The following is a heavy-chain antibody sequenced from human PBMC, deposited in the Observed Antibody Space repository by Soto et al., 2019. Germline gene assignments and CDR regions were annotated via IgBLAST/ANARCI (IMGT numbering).Heavy chain of an antibody. J-gene: IGHJ3*02. V-gene: IGHV1-3*01. CDR2: IDAGNGNT. CDR1: GYTFINYP. Sequence: ASVKVSCKASGYTFINYPIHWVRQAPGQRLEWMGWIDAGNGNTKTSQRFQGRVTITRDTSASTVYMEVSSLRSEDTAVYYCARGTTWHAFDIWGQGTMVTVSS. CDR3: ARGTTWHAFDI. D-gene: IGHD4-17*01.